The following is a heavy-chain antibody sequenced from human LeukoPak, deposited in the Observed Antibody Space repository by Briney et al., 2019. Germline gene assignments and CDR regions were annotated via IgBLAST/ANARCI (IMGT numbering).Heavy chain of an antibody. D-gene: IGHD3-16*01. J-gene: IGHJ4*02. V-gene: IGHV5-51*01. CDR2: IYPGDSDT. CDR3: ARRRYYGGVTSPDFDY. CDR1: GYSFTSYW. Sequence: GESLKISCKGSGYSFTSYWIGWVRQMPGKGLEWMGIIYPGDSDTRYSPSFQGQVTISADKSISTAYLQWSSLRASDTAMYYCARRRYYGGVTSPDFDYWGQGTLVTVSS.